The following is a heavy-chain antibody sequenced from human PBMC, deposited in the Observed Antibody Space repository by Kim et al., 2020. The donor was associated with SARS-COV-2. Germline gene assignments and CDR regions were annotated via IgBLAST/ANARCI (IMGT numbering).Heavy chain of an antibody. Sequence: GGSLRLSCAASGFTFSSYGMHWVRQAPGKGLEWVAVISYDGSNKYYADSVKGRFTISRDNSKNTLYLQMNSLRAEDTAVYYCAKDGLRFLEWAGLYYYGMDVWGQGTTVTVSS. D-gene: IGHD3-3*01. CDR3: AKDGLRFLEWAGLYYYGMDV. J-gene: IGHJ6*02. V-gene: IGHV3-30*18. CDR2: ISYDGSNK. CDR1: GFTFSSYG.